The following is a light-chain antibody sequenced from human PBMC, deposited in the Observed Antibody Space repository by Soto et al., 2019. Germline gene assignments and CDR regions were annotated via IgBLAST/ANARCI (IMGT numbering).Light chain of an antibody. J-gene: IGKJ2*01. CDR1: QSLVHSDGDTY. V-gene: IGKV2-24*01. CDR3: MQATQFPYT. Sequence: DIVLTQTPLSSPVTLGQPASISCRSSQSLVHSDGDTYLSWLQQRPGQPPRLLIYRISTRFSGVPDRISGSGAGTDFTLKISRVEAEDVGFYYCMQATQFPYTFGQGTKLEIK. CDR2: RIS.